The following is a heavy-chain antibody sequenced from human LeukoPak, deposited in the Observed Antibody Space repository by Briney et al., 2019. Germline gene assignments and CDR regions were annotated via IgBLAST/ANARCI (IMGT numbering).Heavy chain of an antibody. J-gene: IGHJ6*03. CDR1: AGSLSSSY. CDR2: IYYNGHT. Sequence: TSETLSLTCTVSAGSLSSSYWSWIRQPPGKGLESIGHIYYNGHTNYNPSLKSRVTISVDTSKNQFTLKLSSGTAADTAVYYWATILPVNYYMDVWGKGTTVTVSS. D-gene: IGHD2-21*01. V-gene: IGHV4-59*01. CDR3: ATILPVNYYMDV.